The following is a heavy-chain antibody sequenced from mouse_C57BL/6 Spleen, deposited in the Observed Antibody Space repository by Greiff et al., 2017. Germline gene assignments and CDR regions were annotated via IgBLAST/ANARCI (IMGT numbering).Heavy chain of an antibody. CDR1: GYTFTSYW. D-gene: IGHD1-1*01. V-gene: IGHV1-50*01. CDR3: ATCITTDPGGY. CDR2: IDPADSDT. Sequence: VQLQQPGAELVKPGASVKLSCKASGYTFTSYWMQWVKQRPGQGLEWIGEIDPADSDTNYTSKFKGKATLTVDTSSSTAYMQRSSLTSEDSAVCYCATCITTDPGGYWGKGTTLTVSS. J-gene: IGHJ2*01.